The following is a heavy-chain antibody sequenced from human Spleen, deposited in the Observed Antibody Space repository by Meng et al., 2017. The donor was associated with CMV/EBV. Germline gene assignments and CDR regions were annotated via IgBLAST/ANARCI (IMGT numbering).Heavy chain of an antibody. D-gene: IGHD1-7*01. J-gene: IGHJ5*02. CDR1: GYTFTSYG. Sequence: ASVKVSCKASGYTFTSYGISWVRQAPGQGLEWMGWISGFNGNTNYAQRLQGRVTMTTDTSTNTAYMELRNLRSDDTAVYYCARSDWNLSVVRWFDPWGQGTLVTVSS. CDR2: ISGFNGNT. V-gene: IGHV1-18*01. CDR3: ARSDWNLSVVRWFDP.